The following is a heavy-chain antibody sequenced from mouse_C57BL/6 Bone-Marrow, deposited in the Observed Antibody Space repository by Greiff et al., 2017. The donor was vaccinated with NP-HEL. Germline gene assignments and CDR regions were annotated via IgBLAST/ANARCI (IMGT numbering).Heavy chain of an antibody. D-gene: IGHD1-1*01. J-gene: IGHJ1*03. CDR2: ISDGGSYT. CDR3: ARDPLFFDV. V-gene: IGHV5-4*01. CDR1: GFTFSSYA. Sequence: EVKLQESGGGLVKSGGSLKLSCAASGFTFSSYAMSWVRQTPEKRLEWVATISDGGSYTYYPDNVKGRFTISRDNAKNNLYLQMSHLKSEDTAMYYCARDPLFFDVWGTGTTVTVSS.